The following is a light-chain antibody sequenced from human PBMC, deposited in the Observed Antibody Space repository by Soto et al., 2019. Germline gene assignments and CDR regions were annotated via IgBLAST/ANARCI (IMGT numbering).Light chain of an antibody. CDR1: SSDIGGFKY. Sequence: SVLTQPASVSGSPGQSITISCTGTSSDIGGFKYVSWFQQHPGKAPKLMIYDVSNRPSGVSNRFSGSKSGNTASLTISGLQAEDEADYYCNSYTSSSTHVFGTGTRSPS. CDR3: NSYTSSSTHV. CDR2: DVS. V-gene: IGLV2-14*01. J-gene: IGLJ1*01.